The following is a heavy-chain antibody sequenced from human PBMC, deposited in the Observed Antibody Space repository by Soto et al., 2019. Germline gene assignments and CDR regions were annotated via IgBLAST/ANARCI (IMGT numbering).Heavy chain of an antibody. Sequence: PSETLSLTCAVYGGSFSGYYWSWIRQPPGKGLEWIGEINHSGSTNYNPSLKSRVTISVDTSKNQFSLKLSSVTAADTAVYYCASIFLRFGEPSGMDVWGQGTTVTVSS. V-gene: IGHV4-34*01. CDR1: GGSFSGYY. J-gene: IGHJ6*02. CDR2: INHSGST. D-gene: IGHD3-10*01. CDR3: ASIFLRFGEPSGMDV.